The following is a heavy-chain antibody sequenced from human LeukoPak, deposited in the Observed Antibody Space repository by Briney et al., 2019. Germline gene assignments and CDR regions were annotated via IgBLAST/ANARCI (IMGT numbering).Heavy chain of an antibody. CDR2: IWYDGSNK. J-gene: IGHJ3*02. D-gene: IGHD6-19*01. V-gene: IGHV3-33*01. CDR3: ARDLTVAVHDAFDI. Sequence: GRSLRLSCAASGFTFSSYGMHWVRQAPGKGLEWVAVIWYDGSNKYYADSVKGRFTISRDKSKNTLYLQMNSLRAEDTAVYYCARDLTVAVHDAFDIWGQGTMVTVSS. CDR1: GFTFSSYG.